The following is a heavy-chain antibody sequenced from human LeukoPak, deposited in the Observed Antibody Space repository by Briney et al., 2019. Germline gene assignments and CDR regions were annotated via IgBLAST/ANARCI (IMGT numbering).Heavy chain of an antibody. V-gene: IGHV4-39*07. J-gene: IGHJ6*03. CDR1: GGSISSSSYY. Sequence: SVTLSLTCTVSGGSISSSSYYWGWIRQPPGKGLEWIGSVYYRGRTYYNPSLKSRVTISVDTSKNQFSLKLTSVTAADTAVYYCARVYYYYYYMDVWGKGTTVTVSS. CDR2: VYYRGRT. CDR3: ARVYYYYYYMDV.